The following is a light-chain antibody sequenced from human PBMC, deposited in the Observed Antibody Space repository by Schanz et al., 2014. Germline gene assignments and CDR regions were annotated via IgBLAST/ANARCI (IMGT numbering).Light chain of an antibody. CDR3: YSSARGISL. CDR1: SSDVGGYNY. V-gene: IGLV2-8*01. Sequence: QSALTQPPSASGSPGQSVTISCTGTSSDVGGYNYVSWYQLHPGKAPKLMIYDVSKRPSGVSDRFSASKSGNTASLTVSGLQPEDEADYYCYSSARGISLFGGGTKVTVL. CDR2: DVS. J-gene: IGLJ2*01.